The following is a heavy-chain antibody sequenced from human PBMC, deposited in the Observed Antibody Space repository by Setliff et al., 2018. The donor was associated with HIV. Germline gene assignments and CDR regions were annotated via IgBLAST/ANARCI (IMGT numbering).Heavy chain of an antibody. Sequence: PGESLKISCKCSGYSFTNYWIGWVRQVPGKGLEWMGIIYPGDSDTRYSPPFHGQVTISADKSISTAYLQWSSLKAPYTAMYYCARSGTGYSSSWDVPDFDYWGQGTLVTVSS. CDR1: GYSFTNYW. V-gene: IGHV5-51*01. CDR2: IYPGDSDT. J-gene: IGHJ4*02. CDR3: ARSGTGYSSSWDVPDFDY. D-gene: IGHD6-13*01.